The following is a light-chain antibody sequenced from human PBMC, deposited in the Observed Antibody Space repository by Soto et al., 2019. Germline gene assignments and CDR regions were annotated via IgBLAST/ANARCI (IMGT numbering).Light chain of an antibody. V-gene: IGLV2-11*01. CDR2: EVS. J-gene: IGLJ2*01. Sequence: QSALTQPRSVSGSPGQSVTISCTGTSSDVGAYNYVSWYQQHPGKPPQLIIYEVSDRPSGVSNRFSGSKSGNTASLTISGLQAEDEAVYYCSSFAGSRVLVLGGGTKLTVL. CDR1: SSDVGAYNY. CDR3: SSFAGSRVLV.